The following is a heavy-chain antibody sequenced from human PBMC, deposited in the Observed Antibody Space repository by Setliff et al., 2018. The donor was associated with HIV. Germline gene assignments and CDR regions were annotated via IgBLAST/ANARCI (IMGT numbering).Heavy chain of an antibody. D-gene: IGHD2-15*01. J-gene: IGHJ4*02. CDR1: GITFIKAW. CDR3: ILYDSGYPY. Sequence: PGGSLRLSCEVSGITFIKAWMSWVRQAPGKGLEWVARIKSKTDGGTVDYAAAVSGRFTISRDDSKNTLYLEINSLKIEDAASYYGILYDSGYPYWGQGSLVTVSS. V-gene: IGHV3-15*01. CDR2: IKSKTDGGTV.